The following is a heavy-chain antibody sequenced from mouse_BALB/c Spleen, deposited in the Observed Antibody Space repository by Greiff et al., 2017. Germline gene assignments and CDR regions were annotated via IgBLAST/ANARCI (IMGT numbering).Heavy chain of an antibody. CDR2: ISYSGST. CDR1: GYSITSDYA. V-gene: IGHV3-2*02. Sequence: EVKLMESGPGLVKPSQSLSLTCTVTGYSITSDYAWNWIRQFPGNKLEWMGYISYSGSTSYNPSLKSRISITRDTSKNQFFLQLNSVTTEDTATYYCARSGREGFAYWGQGTLVTVSA. CDR3: ARSGREGFAY. J-gene: IGHJ3*01.